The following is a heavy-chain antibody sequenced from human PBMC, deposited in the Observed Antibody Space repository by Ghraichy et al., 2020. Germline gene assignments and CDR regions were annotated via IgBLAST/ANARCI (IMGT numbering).Heavy chain of an antibody. D-gene: IGHD1-26*01. Sequence: GALRLSCAASGFTFSSYSMNWVRQAPGKGLEWVSSISSSSSYIYYADSVKGRFTISRDNAKNSLYLQMNSLRAEDTAVYYCAREDWYSGSSAGFDIWGQGTMVTVSS. CDR3: AREDWYSGSSAGFDI. V-gene: IGHV3-21*01. CDR2: ISSSSSYI. J-gene: IGHJ3*02. CDR1: GFTFSSYS.